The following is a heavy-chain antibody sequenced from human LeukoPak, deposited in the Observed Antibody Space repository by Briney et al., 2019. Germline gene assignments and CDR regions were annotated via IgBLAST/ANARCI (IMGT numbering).Heavy chain of an antibody. V-gene: IGHV4-30-2*01. D-gene: IGHD2-2*02. Sequence: SETLSLTCAVSGGSISSGGYSWSWIRQPPGKGLEWIGYIYHSGSTYYNPSLKSRVTISVDRSKNQFSLKLSSVTAADTAVYYCARGQAYIVVVPAAIYNWFDPWGQGTLVTVSS. CDR2: IYHSGST. J-gene: IGHJ5*02. CDR3: ARGQAYIVVVPAAIYNWFDP. CDR1: GGSISSGGYS.